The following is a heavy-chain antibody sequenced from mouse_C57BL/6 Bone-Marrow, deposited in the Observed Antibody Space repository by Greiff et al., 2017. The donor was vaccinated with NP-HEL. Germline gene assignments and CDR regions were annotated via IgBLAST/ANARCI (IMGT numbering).Heavy chain of an antibody. D-gene: IGHD1-2*01. CDR1: GYTFTDYE. V-gene: IGHV1-15*01. CDR3: TKGGYIKDFDY. CDR2: IDPETGGT. Sequence: QVQLQQSGAELVRPGASVTLSCKASGYTFTDYEMHWVKQTPVHGLEWIGAIDPETGGTAYNQKFKGKAILTADKSSSTAYMELRSLTSEDSAVYYCTKGGYIKDFDYWGQGTTLTVSS. J-gene: IGHJ2*01.